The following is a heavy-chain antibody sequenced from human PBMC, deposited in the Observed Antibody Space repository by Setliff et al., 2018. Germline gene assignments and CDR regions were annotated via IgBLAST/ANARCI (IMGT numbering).Heavy chain of an antibody. D-gene: IGHD2-8*02. CDR1: GGSISSSNW. Sequence: SETLSLTCAVSGGSISSSNWWSWVRQPPGKGLEWIGEIYQSGTTNYNPSLKSRVTISVDTSKNQFSLKLSSVTAADTALYYCTVYNTGSSKDHYWGQGTPVTVSS. V-gene: IGHV4-4*02. CDR3: TVYNTGSSKDHY. J-gene: IGHJ4*02. CDR2: IYQSGTT.